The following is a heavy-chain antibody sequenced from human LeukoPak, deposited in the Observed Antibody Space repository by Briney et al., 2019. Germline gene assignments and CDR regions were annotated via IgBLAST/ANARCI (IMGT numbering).Heavy chain of an antibody. CDR2: IIPIFGTA. CDR1: GDTFGSYA. J-gene: IGHJ4*02. V-gene: IGHV1-69*01. Sequence: SVKVCCKASGDTFGSYALSWVRQAPGQGLEWMGGIIPIFGTANYAQKFQGRVTITADESTSTAYMDLSRLRCEDTAVYYCASSLGYTYGWNSWGQGTLVTVSS. CDR3: ASSLGYTYGWNS. D-gene: IGHD5-18*01.